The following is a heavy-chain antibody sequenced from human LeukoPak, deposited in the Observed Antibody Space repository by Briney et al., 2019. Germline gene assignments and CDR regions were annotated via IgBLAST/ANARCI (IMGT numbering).Heavy chain of an antibody. D-gene: IGHD2-21*02. Sequence: GESLKISCKGSGYSFTSYWIGWVRQMPGKGLEWMGIIYPGDSDTRYSPYFQGQVTISADKSISTAYLQWSSLKASDTAMYYCARSSLAYCGGDCYSGFYYWGQGTLVTVSS. CDR1: GYSFTSYW. CDR2: IYPGDSDT. V-gene: IGHV5-51*01. J-gene: IGHJ4*02. CDR3: ARSSLAYCGGDCYSGFYY.